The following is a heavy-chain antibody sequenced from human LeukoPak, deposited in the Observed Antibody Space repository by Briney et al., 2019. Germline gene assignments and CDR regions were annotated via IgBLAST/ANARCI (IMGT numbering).Heavy chain of an antibody. CDR1: GGTFSSYA. V-gene: IGHV1-69*04. CDR2: IIPILGIA. J-gene: IGHJ4*02. CDR3: ARDYCTNGVCYPCYFDY. Sequence: SVKVSCKASGGTFSSYAISWVRQAPGQGLEWMGRIIPILGIANYAQKFQGRVTITADKSTSTAYMELSSLRSEDTAVYYCARDYCTNGVCYPCYFDYWGQGTLVTVSS. D-gene: IGHD2-8*01.